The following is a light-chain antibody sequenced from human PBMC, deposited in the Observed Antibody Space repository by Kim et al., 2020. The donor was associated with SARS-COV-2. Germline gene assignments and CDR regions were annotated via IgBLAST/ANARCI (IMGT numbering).Light chain of an antibody. V-gene: IGKV3-15*01. CDR1: QSVSSN. CDR2: GAS. Sequence: SPGERATLSGRASQSVSSNLAWYQQKPGQAPRLLIYGASTRATGIPARFSGSGSGTEFTLTISSLQSEEFAVYYCQQYNNWPPVYTFGQGTKLEI. J-gene: IGKJ2*01. CDR3: QQYNNWPPVYT.